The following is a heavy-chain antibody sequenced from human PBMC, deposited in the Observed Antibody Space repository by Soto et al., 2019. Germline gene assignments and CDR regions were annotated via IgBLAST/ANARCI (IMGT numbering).Heavy chain of an antibody. CDR1: GFTFSSYG. Sequence: GGSLRLSCAASGFTFSSYGMHWVRQAPGKGLEWVAVISYDGSNKYYADSVKGRFTISRDNSKNTLYLQMNSLRAEDTAVYYCAKLELTPYYYYGMDVWGQGTTVTVSS. CDR2: ISYDGSNK. J-gene: IGHJ6*02. CDR3: AKLELTPYYYYGMDV. D-gene: IGHD1-7*01. V-gene: IGHV3-30*18.